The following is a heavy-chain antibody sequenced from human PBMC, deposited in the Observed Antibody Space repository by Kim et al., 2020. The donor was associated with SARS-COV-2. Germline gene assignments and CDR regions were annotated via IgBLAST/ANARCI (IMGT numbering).Heavy chain of an antibody. CDR2: ISWNSGSI. J-gene: IGHJ6*02. Sequence: GGSLRLSCAASGFTFDDYAMHWVRQAPGKGLEWVSGISWNSGSIGYADSVKGRFTISRDNAKNSLYLQMNSLRAEDTALYYCAKDLRAGSSWYRGMDVWGQGTTVTVSS. D-gene: IGHD6-13*01. V-gene: IGHV3-9*01. CDR3: AKDLRAGSSWYRGMDV. CDR1: GFTFDDYA.